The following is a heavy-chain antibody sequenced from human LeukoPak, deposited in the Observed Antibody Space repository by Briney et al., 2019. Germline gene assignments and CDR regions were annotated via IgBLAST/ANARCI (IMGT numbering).Heavy chain of an antibody. CDR3: ARALLVSGSYDYYYGMDV. CDR1: GFTFSNYA. CDR2: ISYDGYNK. J-gene: IGHJ6*02. Sequence: SGGSLRLSCVASGFTFSNYAMHWVRQAPGKGLEWVAVISYDGYNKYYAESVKGRFTISRDTSKNTLYLQMSSLRGEDTAVYYCARALLVSGSYDYYYGMDVWGQGTTVTVSS. V-gene: IGHV3-30-3*01. D-gene: IGHD1-26*01.